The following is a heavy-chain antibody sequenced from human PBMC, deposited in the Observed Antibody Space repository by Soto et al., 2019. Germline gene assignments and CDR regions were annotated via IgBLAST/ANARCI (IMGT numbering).Heavy chain of an antibody. D-gene: IGHD2-15*01. CDR2: INHSGST. CDR3: ARAKSRGVVVVAATPNGIDY. CDR1: GGSFSGYY. J-gene: IGHJ4*02. Sequence: SETLSLTCAVYGGSFSGYYWSWIRQPPGKGLEWIGEINHSGSTNYNPSLKSRVTISVDTSKNQFSLKLSSVTAADTAVYYCARAKSRGVVVVAATPNGIDYWGQGTLVTVSS. V-gene: IGHV4-34*01.